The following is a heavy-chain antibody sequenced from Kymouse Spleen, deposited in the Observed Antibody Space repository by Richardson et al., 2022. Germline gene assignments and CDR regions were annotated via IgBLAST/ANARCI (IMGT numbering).Heavy chain of an antibody. V-gene: IGHV4-34*01. CDR3: AREGAGTTMNYYGMDV. CDR2: INHSGST. Sequence: QVQLQQWGAGLLKPSETLSLTCAVYGGSFSGYYWSWIRQPPGKGLEWIGEINHSGSTNYNPSLKSRVTISVDTSKNQFSLKLSSVTAADTAVYYCAREGAGTTMNYYGMDVWGQGTTVTVSS. D-gene: IGHD1-7*01. J-gene: IGHJ6*02. CDR1: GGSFSGYY.